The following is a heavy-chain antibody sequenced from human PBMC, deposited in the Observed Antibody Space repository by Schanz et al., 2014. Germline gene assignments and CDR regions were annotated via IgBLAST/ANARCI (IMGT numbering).Heavy chain of an antibody. J-gene: IGHJ4*02. CDR1: GFTFSDYW. Sequence: EVQLVQSGGGLVQPGGSLRLSCTASGFTFSDYWMSWVRQAPGKGLEWVSTIGTSGGTNYAESVKGRFTISRDNSKNTVYIQMNSLRAEDTAVYYCARKVVATIGGYYDNWGQGTLVIVSS. V-gene: IGHV3-23*04. CDR2: IGTSGGT. CDR3: ARKVVATIGGYYDN. D-gene: IGHD5-12*01.